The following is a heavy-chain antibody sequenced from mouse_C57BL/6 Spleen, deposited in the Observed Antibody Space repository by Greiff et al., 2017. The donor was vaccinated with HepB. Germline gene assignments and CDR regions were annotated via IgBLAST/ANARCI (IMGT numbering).Heavy chain of an antibody. D-gene: IGHD1-1*01. V-gene: IGHV1-42*01. CDR1: GYSFTGYY. J-gene: IGHJ2*01. CDR2: INPSTGGT. Sequence: VQLQQSGPELVKPGASVKISCKASGYSFTGYYMNWVKQSPEKSLEWIGEINPSTGGTTYNQKFKAKATLTVDKSSSTAYMQLKILTSEDSAVYYCASGYYYCSSDYWGQGTTLTVSS. CDR3: ASGYYYCSSDY.